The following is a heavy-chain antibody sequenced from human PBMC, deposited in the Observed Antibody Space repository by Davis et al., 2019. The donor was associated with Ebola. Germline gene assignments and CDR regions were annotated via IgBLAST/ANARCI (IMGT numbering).Heavy chain of an antibody. Sequence: AASVKVSCKASGYTFGDYYIHWVRQAPGQGLEWMGRFNPNSGGTNFEQKFQDRFTMTWDTSVSTAYMELRRLRSDDTAIYYCAREGWTTGVDYWGRGTLVIVSS. V-gene: IGHV1-2*06. D-gene: IGHD1-1*01. CDR2: FNPNSGGT. CDR3: AREGWTTGVDY. J-gene: IGHJ4*02. CDR1: GYTFGDYY.